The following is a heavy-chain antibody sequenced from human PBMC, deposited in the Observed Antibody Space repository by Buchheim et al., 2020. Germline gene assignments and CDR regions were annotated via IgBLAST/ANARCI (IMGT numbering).Heavy chain of an antibody. J-gene: IGHJ4*02. CDR2: INGGNGYT. CDR3: ARDRSSVHYEYNDY. V-gene: IGHV1-3*01. CDR1: GYALSRYA. Sequence: QVQLLQSGAEVRKAGASVKVSCKTSGYALSRYAMHWVRQVPGQSLEWMGWINGGNGYTKYSPKFQGRVTITRDKSTSTASIELSSLTSEDTAVYYCARDRSSVHYEYNDYWGQGTL. D-gene: IGHD3-22*01.